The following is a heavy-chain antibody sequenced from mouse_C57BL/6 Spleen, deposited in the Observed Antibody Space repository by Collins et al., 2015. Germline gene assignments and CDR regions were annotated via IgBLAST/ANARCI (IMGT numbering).Heavy chain of an antibody. D-gene: IGHD1-1*01. J-gene: IGHJ3*01. CDR2: IYPGDGDT. Sequence: QVQLQQSGAELARPGASVKLSCKASGYTFTSYWMQWVKQRPGQDLEWIGAIYPGDGDTRYTQKFKGKATLTADKSSSTAYMQLSSLASEDSAVYYCAIYYYGSSFAYWGQGTLVTVSA. CDR3: AIYYYGSSFAY. V-gene: IGHV1-87*01. CDR1: GYTFTSYW.